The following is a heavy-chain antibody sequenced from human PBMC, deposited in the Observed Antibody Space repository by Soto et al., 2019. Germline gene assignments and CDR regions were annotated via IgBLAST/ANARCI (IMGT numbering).Heavy chain of an antibody. CDR3: ARGCSGGTNCFYFDF. Sequence: QVQLVESGGGVVQPGRSLRLSCAASGFTFGNFGIHWVRQAPGKGLEWVADISNDGSRRYYADSVKGRFTISRDNSKKTLYLQMDSLRAEDTAVYFCARGCSGGTNCFYFDFWGQGILVTVSS. CDR2: ISNDGSRR. CDR1: GFTFGNFG. V-gene: IGHV3-30*03. J-gene: IGHJ4*02. D-gene: IGHD6-13*01.